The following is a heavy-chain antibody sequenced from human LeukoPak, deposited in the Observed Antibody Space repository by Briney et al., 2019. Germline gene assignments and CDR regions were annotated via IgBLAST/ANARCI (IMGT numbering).Heavy chain of an antibody. CDR1: GGSFSGYY. J-gene: IGHJ4*02. CDR2: INHSGST. Sequence: PSETLSLTCAVYGGSFSGYYWSWIRQPPGKGLEWIGEINHSGSTNYNPSLKSRVTISVDTSKNQLSLKLSSVTAADTAVYYCAREGCTNGVCLQSFDYWGQGTLVTVSS. D-gene: IGHD2-8*01. CDR3: AREGCTNGVCLQSFDY. V-gene: IGHV4-34*01.